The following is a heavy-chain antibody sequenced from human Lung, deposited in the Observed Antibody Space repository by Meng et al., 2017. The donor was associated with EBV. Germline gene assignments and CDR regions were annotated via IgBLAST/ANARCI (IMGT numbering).Heavy chain of an antibody. CDR2: IYYSGST. Sequence: QGQVQESGPGLVNSSETLSLTCTVSGGSISSYYWSWIRQPPGKGLEWIGHIYYSGSTNYNPSLKSRVTISVDTSKNQFSLKLSSVTATDTAVYYCARQSGYFDYWGQGTLVTVSS. J-gene: IGHJ4*02. D-gene: IGHD3-10*01. CDR1: GGSISSYY. V-gene: IGHV4-59*08. CDR3: ARQSGYFDY.